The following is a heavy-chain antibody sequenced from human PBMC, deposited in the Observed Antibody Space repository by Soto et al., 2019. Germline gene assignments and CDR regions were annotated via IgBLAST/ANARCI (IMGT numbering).Heavy chain of an antibody. Sequence: QLHLVQSGAVVKKPGASVTVSCSASGYPVTAYYMHWVRQAPGRGLEWMGGINPATGAAKYTQTFQGRGTMTRDRSMSTVFMELSGLTSEDTAAFDCARGGGVGVAGSAAFDMWGQGTLVTVSS. J-gene: IGHJ3*02. D-gene: IGHD3-3*01. CDR1: GYPVTAYY. CDR2: INPATGAA. V-gene: IGHV1-2*02. CDR3: ARGGGVGVAGSAAFDM.